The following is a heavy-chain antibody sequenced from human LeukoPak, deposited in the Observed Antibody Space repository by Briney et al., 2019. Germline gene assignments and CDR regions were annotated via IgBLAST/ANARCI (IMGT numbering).Heavy chain of an antibody. CDR3: ARLRYFFLQYYYYMDV. D-gene: IGHD3-9*01. Sequence: SETLSLTCTVSGVSISSSNSYWGWIRQPPGKGLEWIGEINHSGSTNYNPSLKSRVTISVDTSKNQFSLKLSSVTAADTAVYYCARLRYFFLQYYYYMDVWGKGTTVTISS. V-gene: IGHV4-39*07. CDR2: INHSGST. CDR1: GVSISSSNSY. J-gene: IGHJ6*03.